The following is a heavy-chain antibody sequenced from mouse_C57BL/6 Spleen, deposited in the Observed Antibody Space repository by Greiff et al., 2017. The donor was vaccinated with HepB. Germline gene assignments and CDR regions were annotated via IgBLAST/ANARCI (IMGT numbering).Heavy chain of an antibody. J-gene: IGHJ2*01. V-gene: IGHV5-17*01. CDR1: GFTFSDYG. CDR3: ARGSSGHLDY. CDR2: ISSGSSTI. D-gene: IGHD3-2*02. Sequence: EVKLVESGGGLVKPGGSLKLSCAASGFTFSDYGMHWVRQAPEKGLEWVAYISSGSSTIYYADTVKGRFTISRDNAKNTLFLQMTSLRSEDTAMYYCARGSSGHLDYWGQGTTLTVSS.